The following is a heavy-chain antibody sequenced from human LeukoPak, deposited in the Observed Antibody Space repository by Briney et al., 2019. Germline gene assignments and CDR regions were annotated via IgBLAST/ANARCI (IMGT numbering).Heavy chain of an antibody. D-gene: IGHD3-10*01. CDR1: GYSIGSGYY. Sequence: PSETLSLTXAVSGYSIGSGYYWGWIRQPPGKGLEWIGSIYHSGSTYYNPSLKSRVTISVDTSKNQFSLKLSSVTAADTAVYYCARHPLNYYGSGSYLDYWGQGTLVTVSS. V-gene: IGHV4-38-2*01. CDR3: ARHPLNYYGSGSYLDY. J-gene: IGHJ4*02. CDR2: IYHSGST.